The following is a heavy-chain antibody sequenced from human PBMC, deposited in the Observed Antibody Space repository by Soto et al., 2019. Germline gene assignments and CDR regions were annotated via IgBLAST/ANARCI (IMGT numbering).Heavy chain of an antibody. V-gene: IGHV3-9*01. CDR2: INWKSDI. CDR1: GFTFDDNA. D-gene: IGHD1-20*01. CDR3: ARDHGITPFDP. Sequence: GGSLRLSCAVSGFTFDDNAMHWVRQAPEKGLEWVSGINWKSDIGYADSVKGRFTISRDNAENSLYLQMNSLRAEDTAVYYCARDHGITPFDPWGQGTLVTVSS. J-gene: IGHJ5*02.